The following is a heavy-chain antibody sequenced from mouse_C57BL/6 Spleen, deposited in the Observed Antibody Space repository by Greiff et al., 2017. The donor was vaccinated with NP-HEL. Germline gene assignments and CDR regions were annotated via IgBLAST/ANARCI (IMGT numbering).Heavy chain of an antibody. V-gene: IGHV5-12*01. Sequence: EVQLVESGGGLVQPGGSLKLSCAASGFTFSDYYMYWVRQTPEKRLEWVAYISNGGGSTYYPDTVKGRFTISRDNAKNTLYLQMSRLKSEDTAMYYCARHEYYGSRPFDYWGQGTTLTVSS. CDR1: GFTFSDYY. CDR2: ISNGGGST. D-gene: IGHD1-1*01. J-gene: IGHJ2*01. CDR3: ARHEYYGSRPFDY.